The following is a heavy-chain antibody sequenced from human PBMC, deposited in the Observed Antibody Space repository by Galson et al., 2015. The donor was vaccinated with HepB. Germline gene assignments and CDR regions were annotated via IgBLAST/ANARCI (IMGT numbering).Heavy chain of an antibody. CDR2: IDPSDSYT. J-gene: IGHJ4*02. D-gene: IGHD1-26*01. V-gene: IGHV5-10-1*01. Sequence: QSGAEVKKPGESLRISCKGSGYSFTSYWISWVRQMPGKGLEWMGRIDPSDSYTNYSPSFQGHVTISADKSISTAYLQWSSLKASDTAMYYCARHGPGYSGSSGPPLLDYWGQGTLVTVSS. CDR3: ARHGPGYSGSSGPPLLDY. CDR1: GYSFTSYW.